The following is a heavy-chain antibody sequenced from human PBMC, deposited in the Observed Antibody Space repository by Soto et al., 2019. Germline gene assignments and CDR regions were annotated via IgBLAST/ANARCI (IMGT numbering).Heavy chain of an antibody. CDR3: ERHLRYIYPNDMDV. V-gene: IGHV5-51*01. CDR2: IYPGDSDT. J-gene: IGHJ6*04. Sequence: GESLKISCKGSGYSFTSYCIGWVRQMPGKGLEWMGIIYPGDSDTRYSPSFQGQVTISTDKSISTAYLQWSSLKASDTAMYYCERHLRYIYPNDMDVWGKGTTFTVSS. CDR1: GYSFTSYC. D-gene: IGHD3-9*01.